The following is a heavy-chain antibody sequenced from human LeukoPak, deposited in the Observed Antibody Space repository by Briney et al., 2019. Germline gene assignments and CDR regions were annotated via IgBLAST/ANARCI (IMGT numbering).Heavy chain of an antibody. CDR3: ARDGGSGWYDY. V-gene: IGHV3-66*01. CDR1: GFTVSSKD. Sequence: GGSLRLSCAACGFTVSSKDMTWVRQARGRGVECVSFIYCAVTTLYADSVKGIFSISRDNSRNTLYLQMSSLRAGHTAVYYCARDGGSGWYDYWGQGTLVTVSS. J-gene: IGHJ4*02. CDR2: IYCAVTT. D-gene: IGHD6-19*01.